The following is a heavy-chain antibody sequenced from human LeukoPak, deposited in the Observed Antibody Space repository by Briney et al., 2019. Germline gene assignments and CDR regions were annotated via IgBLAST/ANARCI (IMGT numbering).Heavy chain of an antibody. CDR1: GFSISSSA. J-gene: IGHJ4*02. CDR3: TRDATYYLRYGYFDY. V-gene: IGHV3-21*01. Sequence: EGSLRLSCAAPGFSISSSAMNWVRQAPGKGLEWVSSINNVASHIYYAGSVRGRFTISRDNAKNSVYLQMNSLRAEDTAVYYCTRDATYYLRYGYFDYWGQGTLVTVSS. CDR2: INNVASHI. D-gene: IGHD2/OR15-2a*01.